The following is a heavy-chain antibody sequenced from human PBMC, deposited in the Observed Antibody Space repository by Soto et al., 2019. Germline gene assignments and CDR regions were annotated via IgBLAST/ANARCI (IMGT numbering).Heavy chain of an antibody. J-gene: IGHJ6*02. Sequence: PSATLSLTCTVSGGSISSGDYSWSWIRQPPGKGLEWIGYIYSSGSTYYNPSLKSRVTISVDTSKHQFSLKLSSVTAADTAVYYCAREGRYSSSSAPYGMDVWGQGTTVTVSS. CDR2: IYSSGST. CDR3: AREGRYSSSSAPYGMDV. CDR1: GGSISSGDYS. D-gene: IGHD6-6*01. V-gene: IGHV4-30-4*01.